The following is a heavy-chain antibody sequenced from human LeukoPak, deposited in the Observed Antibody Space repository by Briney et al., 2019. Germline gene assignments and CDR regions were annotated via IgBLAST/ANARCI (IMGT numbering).Heavy chain of an antibody. CDR3: ARDGKEYYYDSSGFDP. J-gene: IGHJ5*02. CDR1: GFTFSNAW. CDR2: ISSSSSYI. Sequence: PGGSLRLSCAASGFTFSNAWMSWVRQAPGKGLEWVSSISSSSSYIYYADSVKGRFTISRDNAKNSLYLQMNSLRAEDTAVYYCARDGKEYYYDSSGFDPWGQGTLVTVSS. D-gene: IGHD3-22*01. V-gene: IGHV3-21*01.